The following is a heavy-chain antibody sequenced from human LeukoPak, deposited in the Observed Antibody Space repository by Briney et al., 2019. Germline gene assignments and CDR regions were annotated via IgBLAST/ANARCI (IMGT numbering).Heavy chain of an antibody. Sequence: GGALRLSCAASGFTFISYAMSWGRQAPGEGLEGVSTISGSDDSTYYADSVKGRFTISRDNSKNTLYLQMTSLRAEDTALYYCAKGKYSGDYYHYFDYWGQGTLVTVSS. V-gene: IGHV3-23*01. D-gene: IGHD1-26*01. J-gene: IGHJ4*02. CDR2: ISGSDDST. CDR1: GFTFISYA. CDR3: AKGKYSGDYYHYFDY.